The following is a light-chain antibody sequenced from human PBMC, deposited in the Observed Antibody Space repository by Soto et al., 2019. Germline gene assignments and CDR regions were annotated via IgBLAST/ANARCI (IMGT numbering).Light chain of an antibody. J-gene: IGLJ2*01. V-gene: IGLV1-51*01. Sequence: QSALTQPPSVSAAPGQKVTISCSGSSSNIGENDVSWYQQFPGTAPKPLIYGNNKPPSGIPDRFSGSKSGPSATLGITGLQTGDEADYYCGTWDTSLRGGVFGGGTKLTVL. CDR3: GTWDTSLRGGV. CDR2: GNN. CDR1: SSNIGEND.